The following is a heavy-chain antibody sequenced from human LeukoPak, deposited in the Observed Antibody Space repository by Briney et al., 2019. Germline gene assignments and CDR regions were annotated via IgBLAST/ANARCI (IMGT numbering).Heavy chain of an antibody. Sequence: SETLSLTCTVSGGSLSSYYWSWIRQSPGKGLESIGYIYDSGTTNYNPSLKSRVTISVDTSKNQFSLKMNSVTAADTAVYYCVRGGSSWRWFDPWGQGTLVTVSS. D-gene: IGHD6-13*01. CDR1: GGSLSSYY. J-gene: IGHJ5*02. CDR3: VRGGSSWRWFDP. V-gene: IGHV4-59*01. CDR2: IYDSGTT.